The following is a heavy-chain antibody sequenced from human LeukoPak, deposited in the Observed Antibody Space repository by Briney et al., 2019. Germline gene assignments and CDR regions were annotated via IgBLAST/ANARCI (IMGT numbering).Heavy chain of an antibody. D-gene: IGHD6-19*01. CDR2: IFYSGNT. CDR1: GGSISSSTYY. Sequence: KPSETLSLTCTVSGGSISSSTYYGGWIRQPPGKGLEWIGSIFYSGNTYYNPSLRSRVTISVDTSKNQFSLKLSAVTAADTAVYYCARDRSGWYHWFDPWGQGTLVTVSS. J-gene: IGHJ5*02. CDR3: ARDRSGWYHWFDP. V-gene: IGHV4-39*07.